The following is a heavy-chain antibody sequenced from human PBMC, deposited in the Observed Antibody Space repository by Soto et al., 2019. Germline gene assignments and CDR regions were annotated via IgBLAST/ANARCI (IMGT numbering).Heavy chain of an antibody. D-gene: IGHD2-15*01. V-gene: IGHV4-59*08. J-gene: IGHJ5*02. CDR1: GGSISSDY. CDR2: MYYGGST. Sequence: PSETLSRSCPVSGGSISSDYWSWIRQPPGKGLEWIGYMYYGGSTNYNPSLKSRVTISVDTSKRQVSLKLSSVTAADTAVYFCARGTPSPLIVRSSRGPWFDPWGQGTLVTVS. CDR3: ARGTPSPLIVRSSRGPWFDP.